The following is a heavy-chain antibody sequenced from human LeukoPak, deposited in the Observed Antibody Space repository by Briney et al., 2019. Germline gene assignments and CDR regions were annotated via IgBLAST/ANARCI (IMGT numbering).Heavy chain of an antibody. CDR3: ARSSSGWFSLDY. J-gene: IGHJ4*02. V-gene: IGHV3-23*01. CDR2: ISADGSGT. D-gene: IGHD6-19*01. CDR1: GFTFSSYA. Sequence: GGSLRLSCAASGFTFSSYAMSWVRQAPGKGLEWVSGISADGSGTYYADSVKGRFTISRDNSKNTLYLQMNSLRAEDTAVYCCARSSSGWFSLDYWGQGTLVTVSS.